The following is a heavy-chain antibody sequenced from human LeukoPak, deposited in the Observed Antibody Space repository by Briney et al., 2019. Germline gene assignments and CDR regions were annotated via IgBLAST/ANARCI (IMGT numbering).Heavy chain of an antibody. CDR2: IYTSGST. Sequence: PSETLSLTCTVSGGSISSYYWSWIRQPAGKGLEWIGRIYTSGSTNHNPSLKSRVTMSVDTSKNQFSPKLSSVTAADTAVYYCARGLYRFSGYDSSWFDPWGQGTLVTVSS. J-gene: IGHJ5*02. CDR3: ARGLYRFSGYDSSWFDP. CDR1: GGSISSYY. D-gene: IGHD5-12*01. V-gene: IGHV4-4*07.